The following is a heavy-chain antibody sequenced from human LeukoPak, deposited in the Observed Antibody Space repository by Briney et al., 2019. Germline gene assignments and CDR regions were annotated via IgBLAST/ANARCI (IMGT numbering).Heavy chain of an antibody. V-gene: IGHV1-18*01. D-gene: IGHD3-22*01. CDR1: GYTFTSYG. J-gene: IGHJ3*02. CDR2: ISAYNGNT. Sequence: ASVKVSCKASGYTFTSYGISWVRQAPGQGLEWMGWISAYNGNTNYAQKLQGRVTMTTDTSTSTAYMELRSLRSDDTAVYYCATSDSHYYDSSGSSFDIWGQGTMVTVSS. CDR3: ATSDSHYYDSSGSSFDI.